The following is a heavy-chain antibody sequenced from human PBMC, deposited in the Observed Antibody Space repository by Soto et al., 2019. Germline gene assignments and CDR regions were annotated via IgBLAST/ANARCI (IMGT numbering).Heavy chain of an antibody. CDR3: ARDRRHYYGSGSYYKNYYYYYGMDV. CDR1: GGSFSGYY. D-gene: IGHD3-10*01. CDR2: INHSGST. J-gene: IGHJ6*02. V-gene: IGHV4-34*01. Sequence: SETLSLTCAVYGGSFSGYYWSWIRQPPGKGLEWIGEINHSGSTNYNPSLKSRVTISVDTSKNQFSLKLSSVTAADTAVYYCARDRRHYYGSGSYYKNYYYYYGMDVWGQGTTVTVSS.